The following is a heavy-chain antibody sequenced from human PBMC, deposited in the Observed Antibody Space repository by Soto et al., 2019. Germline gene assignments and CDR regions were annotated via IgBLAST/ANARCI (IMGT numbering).Heavy chain of an antibody. CDR1: GFTFSSYS. V-gene: IGHV3-23*01. Sequence: GESLKISCEGSGFTFSSYSMGWGRQAPGKGLEWVSTISGSDGSTYYADFVKGRFTISRDNSKNTLYFQMDSLRAEDTAVYFCARRDLGGFDPWGQGTLVTVSS. CDR2: ISGSDGST. CDR3: ARRDLGGFDP. J-gene: IGHJ5*02. D-gene: IGHD3-10*01.